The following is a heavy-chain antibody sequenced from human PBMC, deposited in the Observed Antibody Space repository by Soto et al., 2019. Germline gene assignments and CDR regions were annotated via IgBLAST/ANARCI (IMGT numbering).Heavy chain of an antibody. CDR1: GGTFCSYA. CDR3: ARSRVTYYYDRSAFDI. Sequence: QVQLVQSGAEVKKPGSSVKVSCKASGGTFCSYAISWVRQAPGQGLEWMGGVIPILGTANYAQKFQGRVTITADESTSTAYMELSSLRSEDTAVYYCARSRVTYYYDRSAFDIWGPGTMVTVSS. D-gene: IGHD3-22*01. J-gene: IGHJ3*02. CDR2: VIPILGTA. V-gene: IGHV1-69*01.